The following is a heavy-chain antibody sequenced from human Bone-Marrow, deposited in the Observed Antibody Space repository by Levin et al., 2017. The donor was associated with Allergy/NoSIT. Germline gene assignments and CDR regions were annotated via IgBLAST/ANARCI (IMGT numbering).Heavy chain of an antibody. CDR2: ISRSGGNT. V-gene: IGHV3-64D*06. J-gene: IGHJ4*02. D-gene: IGHD3-10*01. Sequence: PGGSLRLSCSASEFTFSDYDMQWVRQAPGKGLEFVSTISRSGGNTYYADSVKGRFTISRDNSKSTLYLQMSILRADDTAVYYCVKVRPYGSGNFYPYTSFDYWGQGTLVTVSS. CDR3: VKVRPYGSGNFYPYTSFDY. CDR1: EFTFSDYD.